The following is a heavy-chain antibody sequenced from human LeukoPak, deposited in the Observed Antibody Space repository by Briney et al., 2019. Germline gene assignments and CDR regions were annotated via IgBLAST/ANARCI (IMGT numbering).Heavy chain of an antibody. CDR2: IIPIFGTA. Sequence: GASVKVSCKPSGDTFSSYAISWVRQAPGQGLEWMGGIIPIFGTANYAQKFQGRVTITADESTSTAYMELSSLRSEDTAVYYCATPTPYCSSTSCYSQYAFDIWGQGTMVTVSS. V-gene: IGHV1-69*13. CDR1: GDTFSSYA. CDR3: ATPTPYCSSTSCYSQYAFDI. D-gene: IGHD2-2*02. J-gene: IGHJ3*02.